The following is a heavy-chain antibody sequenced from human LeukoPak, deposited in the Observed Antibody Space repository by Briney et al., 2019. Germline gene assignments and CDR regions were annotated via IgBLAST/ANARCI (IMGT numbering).Heavy chain of an antibody. CDR2: ISGSGGST. J-gene: IGHJ4*02. V-gene: IGHV3-23*01. CDR1: GFTFSSYD. D-gene: IGHD1-26*01. CDR3: AKSSGSYYFLDY. Sequence: GGSLRLSCAASGFTFSSYDMSWVRQAPGKGLEWVSAISGSGGSTYYADSVKGRFTISRDNSKNTLYLQMNSLRAEDTAVYYCAKSSGSYYFLDYWGQRTLVTVSS.